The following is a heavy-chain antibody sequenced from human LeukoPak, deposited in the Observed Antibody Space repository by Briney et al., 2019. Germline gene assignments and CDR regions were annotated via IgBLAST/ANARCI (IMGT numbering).Heavy chain of an antibody. CDR3: ARERCSSTSCHRGFDP. V-gene: IGHV1-18*01. D-gene: IGHD2-2*02. CDR1: GYTFTSYG. CDR2: ISAYNGNT. Sequence: ASVKVSCKASGYTFTSYGISWVRQAPGQGLEWMGWISAYNGNTNYAQKLQGRVTMTTDTSTSTAYMELRSLRSDDTAVYYCARERCSSTSCHRGFDPWGQGTLVTVSS. J-gene: IGHJ5*02.